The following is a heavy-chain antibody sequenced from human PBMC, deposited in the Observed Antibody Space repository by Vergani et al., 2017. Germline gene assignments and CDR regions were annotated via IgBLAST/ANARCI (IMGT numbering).Heavy chain of an antibody. D-gene: IGHD1-1*01. CDR2: ICYDGSNK. CDR3: ARWANEKRLDS. CDR1: GFTFSSHG. J-gene: IGHJ5*01. V-gene: IGHV3-33*01. Sequence: QVQLVESEGGVVQPGRSLTLSCVASGFTFSSHGMHWVRQAPGKGLGWVAVICYDGSNKYYGDSVKGRFTISRDNSKNTLYLQMNSLRVEDTAVYYCARWANEKRLDSWGQGTLVTVSS.